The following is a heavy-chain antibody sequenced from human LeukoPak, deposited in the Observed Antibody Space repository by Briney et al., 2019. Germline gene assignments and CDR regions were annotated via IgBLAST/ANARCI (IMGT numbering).Heavy chain of an antibody. V-gene: IGHV4-30-2*01. D-gene: IGHD4-17*01. Sequence: SQTLSLTCAVSGDSISSGGFSWRWIRQPPGKGLEWIGYIYHGGSTYYNPSLESRVTISVDRSKNQFSLTLNSVTAADTAVYYCARDNTVTIDGLRENNWFDPWGQGILVTVSP. CDR2: IYHGGST. J-gene: IGHJ5*02. CDR3: ARDNTVTIDGLRENNWFDP. CDR1: GDSISSGGFS.